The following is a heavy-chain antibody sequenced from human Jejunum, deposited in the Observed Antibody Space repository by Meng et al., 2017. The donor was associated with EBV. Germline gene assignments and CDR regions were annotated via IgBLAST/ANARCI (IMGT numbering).Heavy chain of an antibody. Sequence: VQLQGWGAGRVKPSGTLSLTCAVSGDSMDRRNWWSWVRQSPERGLDWIGEIYYSGSTNYNPSLKSRVTILVDRSENHFSLHLSSVTAADTAVYYCVRGGDYCLVYWGQGTLVTVSS. J-gene: IGHJ4*02. CDR1: GDSMDRRNW. D-gene: IGHD2-21*02. CDR3: VRGGDYCLVY. CDR2: IYYSGST. V-gene: IGHV4-4*02.